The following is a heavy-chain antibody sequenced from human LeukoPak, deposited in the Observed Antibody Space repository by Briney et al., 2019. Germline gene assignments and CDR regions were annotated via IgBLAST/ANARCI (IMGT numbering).Heavy chain of an antibody. J-gene: IGHJ3*02. CDR3: ARRHSRGSSWSRAFDI. CDR2: INHSGST. Sequence: SETLSLTCTVSGYSISSGYYWSWIRQPPGKGLEWIGEINHSGSTNYNPSLKGRVTISVDTSKNQFSLKLSSVTAADTAVYYCARRHSRGSSWSRAFDIWGQGTMVTVSS. CDR1: GYSISSGYY. D-gene: IGHD6-13*01. V-gene: IGHV4-38-2*02.